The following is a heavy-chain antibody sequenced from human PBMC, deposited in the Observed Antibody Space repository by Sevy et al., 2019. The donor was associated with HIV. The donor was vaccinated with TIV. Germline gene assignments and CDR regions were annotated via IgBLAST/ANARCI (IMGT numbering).Heavy chain of an antibody. CDR2: IKGKIYDGTI. V-gene: IGHV3-15*01. D-gene: IGHD6-13*01. Sequence: RGALRLSCAASGFTFSNAWMGWVRQAPGKGLEWVGRIKGKIYDGTIDYAAPVKGRFSISREDSKNTLYLQMNSLKTEDTAVYYCTKASWSQEDYYNYWGQGTMVTVSS. J-gene: IGHJ4*02. CDR3: TKASWSQEDYYNY. CDR1: GFTFSNAW.